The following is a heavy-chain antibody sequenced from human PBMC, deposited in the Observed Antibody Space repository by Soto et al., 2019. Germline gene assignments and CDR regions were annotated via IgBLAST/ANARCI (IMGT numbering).Heavy chain of an antibody. CDR2: IYYSGST. Sequence: SETLSLTCTVSGGSISSSSYYWGWIRQPPGKGLEWIGSIYYSGSTYYNPSLKSRVTISVDTSKNHFSLKLSSVTAADTAVYYCARQRGDYHNYWGQGTLVTVSS. D-gene: IGHD4-17*01. CDR3: ARQRGDYHNY. CDR1: GGSISSSSYY. V-gene: IGHV4-39*01. J-gene: IGHJ4*02.